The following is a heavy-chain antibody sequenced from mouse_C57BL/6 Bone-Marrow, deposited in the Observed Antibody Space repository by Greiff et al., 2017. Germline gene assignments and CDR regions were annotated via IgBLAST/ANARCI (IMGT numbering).Heavy chain of an antibody. CDR2: IWSGGST. CDR3: ARNSRMDYSYAMDY. J-gene: IGHJ4*01. CDR1: GFSLTSYG. D-gene: IGHD1-1*01. Sequence: QVHVKQSGPGLVQPSQSLSITCTVSGFSLTSYGVHWVRQSPGKGLEWLGVIWSGGSTDYNAAFISRLSISKDNSKSQVFFKMNSLQADDTAIYYCARNSRMDYSYAMDYWGQGTSVTVSS. V-gene: IGHV2-2*01.